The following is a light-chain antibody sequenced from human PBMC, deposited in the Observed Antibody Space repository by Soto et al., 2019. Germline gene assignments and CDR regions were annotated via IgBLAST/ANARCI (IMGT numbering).Light chain of an antibody. V-gene: IGKV3-20*01. J-gene: IGKJ4*01. CDR2: GAS. Sequence: EIGLTQSPGTLSLSPGERATLSCRASQTISDTFLARYQQKPGQAPRLLIHGASSRATDIPDRFSGTGSGTDFTLTIDRLEPEDFAVYYCQQFGVSPTFGGGTKVEIK. CDR1: QTISDTF. CDR3: QQFGVSPT.